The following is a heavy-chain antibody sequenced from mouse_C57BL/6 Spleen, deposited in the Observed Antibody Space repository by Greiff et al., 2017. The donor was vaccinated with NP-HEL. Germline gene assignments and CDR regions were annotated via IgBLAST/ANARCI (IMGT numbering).Heavy chain of an antibody. CDR3: ARKITALYWDFNV. CDR1: GYAFSSYW. CDR2: IYPGDGDT. Sequence: VQLQQSGAELVKPGASVKISCKASGYAFSSYWMNWVKQRPGKGLEWIGEIYPGDGDTNYNGKFKGKATLTADKSSSTAYMQLSSLTSEGSAVYFSARKITALYWDFNVWGTGTTVTVSS. D-gene: IGHD1-3*01. V-gene: IGHV1-80*01. J-gene: IGHJ1*03.